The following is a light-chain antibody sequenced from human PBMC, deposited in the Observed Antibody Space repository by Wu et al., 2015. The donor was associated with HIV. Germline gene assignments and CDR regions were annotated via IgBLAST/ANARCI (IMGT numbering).Light chain of an antibody. CDR2: AVS. J-gene: IGKJ2*03. CDR1: QSISTY. V-gene: IGKV1-39*01. Sequence: DIQLTQFPSSLSASVGDRVTITCRASQSISTYLSWFQQKPGKAPKLLIFAVSSLLSGVPSRFSGSGSGTDFTLTISSLQPEDFATYYCHQTYNTPYSFGQGTNLDIK. CDR3: HQTYNTPYS.